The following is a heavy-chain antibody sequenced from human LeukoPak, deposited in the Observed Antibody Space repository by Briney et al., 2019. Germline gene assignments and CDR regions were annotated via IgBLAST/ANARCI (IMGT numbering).Heavy chain of an antibody. CDR3: TTDLSWFGEFYFDY. J-gene: IGHJ4*02. V-gene: IGHV3-15*01. CDR1: GFTFSNAW. D-gene: IGHD3-10*01. CDR2: IKSKTDGGTT. Sequence: GGSLRLSCAASGFTFSNAWMSWVRQAPGKGLEWVGRIKSKTDGGTTDYAAPVKGRFTISRDDSKNTLYLQMNSLKAEDTAVYYCTTDLSWFGEFYFDYWGQGTLVTVSS.